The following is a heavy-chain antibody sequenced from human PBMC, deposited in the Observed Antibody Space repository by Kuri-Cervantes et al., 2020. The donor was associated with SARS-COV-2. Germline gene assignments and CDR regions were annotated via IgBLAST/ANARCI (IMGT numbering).Heavy chain of an antibody. V-gene: IGHV3-33*08. CDR2: IWNDGKNK. J-gene: IGHJ4*02. CDR1: GFTFSSYG. Sequence: GESLKISCAASGFTFSSYGMHWGRQAPGKGLEWVAIIWNDGKNKHYADSVKGRFTISRDNAKNSLYLQMNSLRAEDTAVYYCARVGYSYGYWGPFDYWGQGTLVTVSS. CDR3: ARVGYSYGYWGPFDY. D-gene: IGHD5-18*01.